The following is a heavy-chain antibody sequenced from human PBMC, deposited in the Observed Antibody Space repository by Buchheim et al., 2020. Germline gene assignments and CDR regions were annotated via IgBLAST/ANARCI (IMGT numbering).Heavy chain of an antibody. CDR2: ITPIFGTA. V-gene: IGHV1-69*01. J-gene: IGHJ6*02. CDR1: GGTFSSYG. Sequence: QVQLVQSGAEVKKPGSSVKVSCKASGGTFSSYGISWMRQAPGQGLEWMGGITPIFGTANYAQKFQGRVTINADESTSTAYVELSSLRSEDTAVYYCARENQLLYSATREDYYYGMDVWGQGTT. CDR3: ARENQLLYSATREDYYYGMDV. D-gene: IGHD2-2*02.